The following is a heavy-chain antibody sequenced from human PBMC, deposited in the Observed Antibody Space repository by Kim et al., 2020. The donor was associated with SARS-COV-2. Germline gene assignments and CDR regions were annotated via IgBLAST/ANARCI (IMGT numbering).Heavy chain of an antibody. Sequence: SVKVSCKASGGTFSSYAISWVRQAPGQGLEWMGGIIPIFGTANYAQKFQSRVTITADESTSTAYMELSSLRSEDTAVYYCARSEGRGFGDFYYYGMDVWGQGTTVTVSS. D-gene: IGHD3-10*01. V-gene: IGHV1-69*13. CDR3: ARSEGRGFGDFYYYGMDV. CDR2: IIPIFGTA. CDR1: GGTFSSYA. J-gene: IGHJ6*02.